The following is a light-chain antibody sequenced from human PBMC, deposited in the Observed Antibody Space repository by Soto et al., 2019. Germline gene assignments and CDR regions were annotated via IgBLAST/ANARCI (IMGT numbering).Light chain of an antibody. CDR1: SSDVGGFKF. CDR2: EVN. Sequence: QSALTQPPSASGSPGQSVTISCTGTSSDVGGFKFVSWYQHHPGKAPRLLIYEVNKRPSGVPDRFSGSKSGNTASLTVSGLQGEDEADYYCQSYDSSLSGVVFGGGTQLTVL. CDR3: QSYDSSLSGVV. V-gene: IGLV2-8*01. J-gene: IGLJ2*01.